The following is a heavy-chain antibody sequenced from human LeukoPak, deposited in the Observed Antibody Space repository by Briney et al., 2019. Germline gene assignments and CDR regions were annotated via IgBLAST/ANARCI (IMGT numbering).Heavy chain of an antibody. Sequence: PGGSLRLSCAASGFTFSDYYTSWIRQAPGKGLEWVSYISSSGSTIYYADSVKGRFTISRDNAKNSLYLQMNSLKTEDTAVYYCTRRPITMVRPSYYYYYGMDVWGQGTTVTVSS. J-gene: IGHJ6*02. D-gene: IGHD3-10*01. CDR2: ISSSGSTI. CDR1: GFTFSDYY. CDR3: TRRPITMVRPSYYYYYGMDV. V-gene: IGHV3-11*01.